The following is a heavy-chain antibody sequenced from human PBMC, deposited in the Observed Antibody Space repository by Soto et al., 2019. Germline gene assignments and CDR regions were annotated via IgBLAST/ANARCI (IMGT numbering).Heavy chain of an antibody. V-gene: IGHV6-1*01. J-gene: IGHJ6*01. Sequence: SQTLSLTCVFSGASVSSDISAWNCIRQSPSRGLEWLGRTYYRSKWYNDYALSVKSRITINPDTSKNQFSLQLNSVTPEDTAVYYCARTTFGYYYYGMDVWGQGTTVTVSS. D-gene: IGHD4-4*01. CDR1: GASVSSDISA. CDR2: TYYRSKWYN. CDR3: ARTTFGYYYYGMDV.